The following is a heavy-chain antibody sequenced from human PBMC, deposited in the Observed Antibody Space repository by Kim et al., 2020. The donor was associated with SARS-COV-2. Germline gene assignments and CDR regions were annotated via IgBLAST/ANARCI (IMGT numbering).Heavy chain of an antibody. CDR3: ARGAPYYLDY. Sequence: YIYYADSVKGRFTISRDNAKNSLYLQMNSLRAEDTAVYYCARGAPYYLDYWGQGTLVTVSS. CDR2: YI. J-gene: IGHJ4*02. V-gene: IGHV3-21*01.